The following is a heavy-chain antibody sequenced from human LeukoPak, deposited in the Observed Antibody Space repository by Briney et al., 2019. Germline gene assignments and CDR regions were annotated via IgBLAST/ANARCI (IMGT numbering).Heavy chain of an antibody. V-gene: IGHV4-4*02. Sequence: PSETLSLTCAVSGDSISSNFWWNWVRQPPGRGLEWIGEIYHSGSTTYNPSLRSRVTISIDKSKNHFSLNLTSVTAADTAVYYCARVFGKNSWSNCFDPWGQGTLVTVSS. J-gene: IGHJ5*02. CDR3: ARVFGKNSWSNCFDP. CDR2: IYHSGST. D-gene: IGHD3-10*01. CDR1: GDSISSNFW.